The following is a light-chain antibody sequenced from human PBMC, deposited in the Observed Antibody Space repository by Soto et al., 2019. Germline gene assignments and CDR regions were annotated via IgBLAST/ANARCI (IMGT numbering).Light chain of an antibody. CDR1: SSNIGSNT. Sequence: QSVLTQPPSASGTPGQRVTISCSGSSSNIGSNTVNWYQQLPGTAPKLLIYSNNQRPSGVPDRFSGSKAGTSASLAISGLQSEEEADSYCAAWDDSLNGVVFGGGTKLTVL. CDR3: AAWDDSLNGVV. CDR2: SNN. J-gene: IGLJ2*01. V-gene: IGLV1-44*01.